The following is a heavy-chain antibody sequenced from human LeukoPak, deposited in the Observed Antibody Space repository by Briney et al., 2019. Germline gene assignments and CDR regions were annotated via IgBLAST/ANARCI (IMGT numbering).Heavy chain of an antibody. J-gene: IGHJ4*02. D-gene: IGHD2-15*01. CDR1: GFTFSSYA. CDR3: AKSDIVVVVAAYFDS. V-gene: IGHV3-23*01. Sequence: GGSLRLSCAASGFTFSSYAMSWVRQAPGKGLEWVSAISGSGGSTYYADSVKGRFTISRDNSKNTLYLQMNSLRAEDTAVYYCAKSDIVVVVAAYFDSWGQGTLVTVSS. CDR2: ISGSGGST.